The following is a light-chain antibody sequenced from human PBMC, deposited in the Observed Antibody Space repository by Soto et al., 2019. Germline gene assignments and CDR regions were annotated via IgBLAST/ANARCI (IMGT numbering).Light chain of an antibody. CDR3: QQFAASPRT. J-gene: IGKJ1*01. CDR1: QSIATSQ. V-gene: IGKV3-20*01. Sequence: EIVLTQSPGTLSLSPGERATLFCRASQSIATSQLAWYQQKPGQAPRLLIGASTRATGIPDTFSDSGSGTDFTLTISRLEPEDFAVYYCQQFAASPRTFGQGTKVDIK. CDR2: GAS.